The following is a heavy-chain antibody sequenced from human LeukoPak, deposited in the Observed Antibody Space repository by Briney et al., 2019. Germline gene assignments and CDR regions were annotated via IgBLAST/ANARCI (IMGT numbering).Heavy chain of an antibody. CDR1: GGTFSSYA. J-gene: IGHJ6*03. CDR2: IIPIFGTA. V-gene: IGHV1-69*13. CDR3: ARGARVATILYYMDV. Sequence: GASVKVSCKASGGTFSSYAISWVRQAPGQGLEWMGGIIPIFGTANYAQKFQGRVTITADESTSTAYMELSSLRSEDTAVYYCARGARVATILYYMDVWGKGTTVTVSS. D-gene: IGHD5-12*01.